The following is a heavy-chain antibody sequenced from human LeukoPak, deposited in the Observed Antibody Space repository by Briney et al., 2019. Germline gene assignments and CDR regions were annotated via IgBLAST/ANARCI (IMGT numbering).Heavy chain of an antibody. J-gene: IGHJ4*02. Sequence: ASVKVSCKASGYTFIAYHMHWVRQAPGQGLEWMGRIHPSSGATNYAQRFQGKITLTRDTSINTAYMELSRLTSDDTAVYYCARDLPFEDWGQGTLVTVSS. V-gene: IGHV1-2*06. CDR2: IHPSSGAT. D-gene: IGHD2/OR15-2a*01. CDR3: ARDLPFED. CDR1: GYTFIAYH.